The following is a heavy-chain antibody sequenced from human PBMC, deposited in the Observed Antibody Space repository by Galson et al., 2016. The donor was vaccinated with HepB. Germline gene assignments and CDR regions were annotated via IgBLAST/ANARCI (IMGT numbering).Heavy chain of an antibody. J-gene: IGHJ4*02. CDR1: GFAFSLYW. CDR2: INNGGTYT. D-gene: IGHD6-19*01. CDR3: ARGSNDWYGIDD. V-gene: IGHV3-74*01. Sequence: SLRLSCAASGFAFSLYWMHWVRQVPGKGLMWVSRINNGGTYTNYADSVRGRFSIFRDDAKNTLYLQMTSLRAEDTDIYYCARGSNDWYGIDDWGQGTLVTVSS.